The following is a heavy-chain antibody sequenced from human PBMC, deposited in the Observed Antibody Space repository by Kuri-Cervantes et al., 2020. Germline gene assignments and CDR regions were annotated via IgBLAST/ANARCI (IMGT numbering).Heavy chain of an antibody. CDR2: IHNSEIT. J-gene: IGHJ4*02. CDR3: ASGPIITYYYGSGSYYFDY. CDR1: GGPTRSYY. V-gene: IGHV4-59*01. D-gene: IGHD3-10*01. Sequence: SDLLTPPCTVPGGPTRSYYWSWTRQPPGKGLEWIGYIHNSEITNYNPSLKSRVTISVETSKNQFSLKLSSVTAADTAVYYCASGPIITYYYGSGSYYFDYWGQGTLVTVSS.